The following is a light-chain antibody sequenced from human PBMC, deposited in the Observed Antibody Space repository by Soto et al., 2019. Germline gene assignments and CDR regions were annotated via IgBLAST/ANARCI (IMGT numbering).Light chain of an antibody. V-gene: IGKV4-1*01. J-gene: IGKJ2*01. CDR3: QQYDNTPYT. Sequence: DIVMTQSPDSLAVSLGERATINCKSSQSVLYSSNDKNYLAWYQQKPGQPPKLLIYWASTRESGVPDRFSGSGSGTDFTLTISSLQAEDVAVYYCQQYDNTPYTFCQGTKLEIK. CDR1: QSVLYSSNDKNY. CDR2: WAS.